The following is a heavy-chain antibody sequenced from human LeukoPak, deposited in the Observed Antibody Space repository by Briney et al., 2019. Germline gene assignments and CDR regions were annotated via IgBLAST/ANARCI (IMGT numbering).Heavy chain of an antibody. Sequence: SETLSLTCTVSGDSIEYYWSWFRQPPGKGLEWIAQIHESGSTAYNPSLKSRVTISRDTSENQISLQLSSVTAADTAVYYCVKHSDRWHYSMDVWGQGTTVTVSS. D-gene: IGHD1-26*01. CDR2: IHESGST. V-gene: IGHV4-59*08. CDR3: VKHSDRWHYSMDV. CDR1: GDSIEYY. J-gene: IGHJ6*02.